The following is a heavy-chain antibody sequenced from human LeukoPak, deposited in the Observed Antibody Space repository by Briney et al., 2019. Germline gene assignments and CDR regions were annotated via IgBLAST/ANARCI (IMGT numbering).Heavy chain of an antibody. CDR3: ARRDYYDSSGYYGY. CDR1: GGSISSYY. Sequence: TSETLSLTCTVSGGSISSYYWSWIRQPPAKGLEWIGYIYYSGSTNYNPSLKSRVTISVDTSKNQFSLKLSSVTAADTAVYYCARRDYYDSSGYYGYWGQGTLITVSS. V-gene: IGHV4-59*08. D-gene: IGHD3-22*01. CDR2: IYYSGST. J-gene: IGHJ4*02.